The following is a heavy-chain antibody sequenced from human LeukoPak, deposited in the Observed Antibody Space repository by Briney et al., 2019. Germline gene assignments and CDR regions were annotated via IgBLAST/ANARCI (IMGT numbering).Heavy chain of an antibody. Sequence: PETLSLTCTVSGGSISSSCYYWGWIRQPRGKGLEWIGSIYYSGSTYYNPSLKSRVTISVDTSKNQFSLKLSSVTAADTAVYYCARHENDYVWGSYRSVQDAFDIWGQGTMVTVSS. V-gene: IGHV4-39*01. CDR1: GGSISSSCYY. CDR3: ARHENDYVWGSYRSVQDAFDI. D-gene: IGHD3-16*02. J-gene: IGHJ3*02. CDR2: IYYSGST.